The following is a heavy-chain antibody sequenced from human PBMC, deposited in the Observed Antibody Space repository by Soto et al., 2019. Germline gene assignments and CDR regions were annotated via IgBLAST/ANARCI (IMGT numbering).Heavy chain of an antibody. CDR2: IHAGGTT. CDR3: ARDTTPPYYYGARNINGMDV. V-gene: IGHV3-53*01. CDR1: GFTVSTNY. D-gene: IGHD3-10*01. J-gene: IGHJ6*02. Sequence: EVQLVESGGGLIQPGGSLRLSCAASGFTVSTNYMSWVRQAPGKGLEWVSVIHAGGTTFYADSVKGRFTLSRDRSKNTEYPQMNSLRAEDTAVYYCARDTTPPYYYGARNINGMDVWGQGTTVSVSS.